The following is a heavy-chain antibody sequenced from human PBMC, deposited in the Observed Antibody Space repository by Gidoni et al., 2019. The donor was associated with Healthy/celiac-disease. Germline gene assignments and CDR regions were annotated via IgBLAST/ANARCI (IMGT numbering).Heavy chain of an antibody. D-gene: IGHD3-22*01. CDR1: GCTLSRYA. J-gene: IGHJ4*02. CDR2: ISGSGCST. V-gene: IGHV3-23*01. Sequence: EVQLLESGGCLVQPGGSLRLSCAASGCTLSRYAMSWVRPAPGQGLEWVSAISGSGCSTFYADSVKGRFTISRDNSKNTLYLQMNSLRAEDTAVYYCAKDRYYYDSSGYYPHDYWGQGTLVTVSS. CDR3: AKDRYYYDSSGYYPHDY.